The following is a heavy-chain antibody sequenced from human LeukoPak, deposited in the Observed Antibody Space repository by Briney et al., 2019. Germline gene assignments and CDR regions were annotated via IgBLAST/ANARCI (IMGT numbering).Heavy chain of an antibody. CDR1: GYNFTNYW. CDR2: IYPGESDP. J-gene: IGHJ4*02. Sequence: GESLKISCQGSGYNFTNYWIGWVRQTPGKGLEWMGIIYPGESDPRYSPPFQGQVTISADKSINTAYLRWGSLKAADTAMYYCARLGRYDVLTGPDYWGQGTLVTVSS. CDR3: ARLGRYDVLTGPDY. D-gene: IGHD3-9*01. V-gene: IGHV5-51*01.